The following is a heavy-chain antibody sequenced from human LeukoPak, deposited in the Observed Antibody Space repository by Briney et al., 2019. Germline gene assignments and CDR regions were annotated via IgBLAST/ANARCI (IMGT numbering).Heavy chain of an antibody. CDR1: GGSMRSYY. CDR3: ATNIAAGGTASYFDY. CDR2: NSYSGST. D-gene: IGHD6-13*01. V-gene: IGHV4-59*01. J-gene: IGHJ4*02. Sequence: KSSETLSLTCTVSGGSMRSYYWSWIRQPPEKALEWIGYNSYSGSTNYNPSLKSRVTISVEPSKNQFSLKLSSVTAADTAVYYCATNIAAGGTASYFDYWGQGTLVTVSS.